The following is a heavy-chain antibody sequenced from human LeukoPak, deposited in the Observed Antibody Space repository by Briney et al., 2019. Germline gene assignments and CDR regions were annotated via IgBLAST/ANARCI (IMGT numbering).Heavy chain of an antibody. D-gene: IGHD3-22*01. V-gene: IGHV3-74*01. CDR1: GFTFSSYW. CDR2: TNSDGSST. CDR3: ARGSYYDSSGYSDFDY. Sequence: GGSLRLSCAASGFTFSSYWMHWVRQAPGKGLVWVSRTNSDGSSTSYADSVKGRFTISRDNAKNTLYLQMNGLRAEDTAVYYCARGSYYDSSGYSDFDYWGQGTLVTVSS. J-gene: IGHJ4*02.